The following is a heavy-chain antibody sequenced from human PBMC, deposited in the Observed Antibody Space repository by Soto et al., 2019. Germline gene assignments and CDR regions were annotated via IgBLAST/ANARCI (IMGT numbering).Heavy chain of an antibody. CDR1: GGSISSSSYY. J-gene: IGHJ4*02. Sequence: SETLSLTCTVSGGSISSSSYYWGWIRQPPGKGLEWIGSIYYSGSTYYNPSLKSRVTISVDTSKNQFSLKLSSVTAADTAVYYCARHEGKEELGVIGSFDYWGQGTLVTVSS. V-gene: IGHV4-39*01. CDR3: ARHEGKEELGVIGSFDY. D-gene: IGHD3-10*01. CDR2: IYYSGST.